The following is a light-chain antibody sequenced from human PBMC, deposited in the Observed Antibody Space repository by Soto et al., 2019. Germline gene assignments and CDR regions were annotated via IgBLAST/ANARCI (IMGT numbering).Light chain of an antibody. CDR1: QSVYRNY. Sequence: EIVLAQSPGTLSLSPEERATLSCRASQSVYRNYLAWYQQKPGQAPRLLIYSASTRATGVPDRFSGSGSGTDFTLTISRLEPEDFAMFYCQQYGTSSYTFGQGTKLEIK. CDR2: SAS. J-gene: IGKJ2*01. CDR3: QQYGTSSYT. V-gene: IGKV3-20*01.